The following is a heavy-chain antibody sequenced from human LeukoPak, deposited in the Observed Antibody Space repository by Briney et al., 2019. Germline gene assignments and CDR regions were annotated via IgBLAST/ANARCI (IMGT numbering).Heavy chain of an antibody. D-gene: IGHD1-26*01. CDR1: GGSISRYY. CDR2: IYYSGST. Sequence: SETLSLTCTVSGGSISRYYWSWIRQPPGKGLEWIGYIYYSGSTNYNPSLKSRVTISVDTSKNQFSLKLSSVTAADTAVYYCASIVGAERAFDIWGQGTMVTVSS. J-gene: IGHJ3*02. V-gene: IGHV4-59*01. CDR3: ASIVGAERAFDI.